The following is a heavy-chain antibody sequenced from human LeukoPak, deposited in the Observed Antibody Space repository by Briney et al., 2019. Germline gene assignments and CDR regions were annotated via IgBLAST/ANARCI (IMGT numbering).Heavy chain of an antibody. J-gene: IGHJ3*02. V-gene: IGHV3-48*03. CDR3: GRSFDI. Sequence: PGGSLRLSCAASGFTFSNYEMNWVRQAPGKGLEWVSLIGTSGTTIYYADSVKGRFSISRDNAKNSQYLQMNSLRAEDTAVYYCGRSFDIWGQGTMVTVSS. CDR1: GFTFSNYE. CDR2: IGTSGTTI.